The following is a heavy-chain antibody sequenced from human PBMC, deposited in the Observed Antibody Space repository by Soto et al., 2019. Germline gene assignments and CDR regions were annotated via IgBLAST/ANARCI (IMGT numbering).Heavy chain of an antibody. D-gene: IGHD6-19*01. Sequence: QVQLVQSGAEVKKPGASVKVSCKASGYTFTSYGISWVRQAPGQGLEWMGWLSAYNGNTNYAQKLQGRVTMTTDTSTSTAYMELRSLRSDDTAVYYCARSEYSSGWYGPHWFDPWGQGTLVTVSS. CDR1: GYTFTSYG. V-gene: IGHV1-18*01. CDR2: LSAYNGNT. CDR3: ARSEYSSGWYGPHWFDP. J-gene: IGHJ5*02.